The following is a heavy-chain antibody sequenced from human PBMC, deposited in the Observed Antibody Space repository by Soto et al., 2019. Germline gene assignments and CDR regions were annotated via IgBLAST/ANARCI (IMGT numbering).Heavy chain of an antibody. V-gene: IGHV1-69*13. CDR2: IIPIFGTA. D-gene: IGHD3-3*01. CDR3: ARDLVPFSGVVEADGMDV. J-gene: IGHJ6*02. Sequence: SVKVSCKASGGTFSSYSISWVLEAPGQGLEWMGGIIPIFGTANYAQKFQGRVTITADESTSTAYMELSSLRSEDTAVYYCARDLVPFSGVVEADGMDVWGQGTTVTVSS. CDR1: GGTFSSYS.